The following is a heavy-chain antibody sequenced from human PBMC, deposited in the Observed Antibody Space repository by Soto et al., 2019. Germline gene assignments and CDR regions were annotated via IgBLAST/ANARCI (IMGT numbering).Heavy chain of an antibody. CDR3: ARDPGSGSRKEDY. Sequence: QVQLVQSGAEVKKPGSSVKVSCKASGGTFSSYTISWVRQAPGQGLEWMGRIIPILGIANYAQKFQGRVTITADKSTSTAYMELSSLRSEDTAVYYCARDPGSGSRKEDYCGQGTLVTVSS. V-gene: IGHV1-69*08. CDR2: IIPILGIA. J-gene: IGHJ4*02. D-gene: IGHD1-26*01. CDR1: GGTFSSYT.